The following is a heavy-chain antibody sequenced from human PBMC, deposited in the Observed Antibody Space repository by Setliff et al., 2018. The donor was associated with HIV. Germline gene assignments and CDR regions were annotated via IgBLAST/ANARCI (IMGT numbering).Heavy chain of an antibody. Sequence: ASVKVSCKASGDIFSFYALSWVRQAPGQGLEWMGWISVHNGNTNYAQKFQGRVTMTRNTSISTAYMELSSLRSEDTAVYYCARGASGGFLEWSIRGNWFDPWGQGTLVTVSS. V-gene: IGHV1-8*02. J-gene: IGHJ5*02. D-gene: IGHD3-3*01. CDR2: ISVHNGNT. CDR3: ARGASGGFLEWSIRGNWFDP. CDR1: GDIFSFYA.